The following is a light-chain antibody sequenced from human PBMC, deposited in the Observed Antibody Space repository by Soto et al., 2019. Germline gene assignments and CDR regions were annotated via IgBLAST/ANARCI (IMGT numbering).Light chain of an antibody. CDR3: HQYDEWPPSYT. J-gene: IGKJ2*01. V-gene: IGKV3-15*01. CDR1: QSVSSN. Sequence: EIVMTQSPATLSVSPGERATLSCRASQSVSSNLAWYQQKPGQAPRLLIYGASTRATGIPARISGSGSGTEFTLTISSLQSEDFAIYYCHQYDEWPPSYTFGQGTKLEI. CDR2: GAS.